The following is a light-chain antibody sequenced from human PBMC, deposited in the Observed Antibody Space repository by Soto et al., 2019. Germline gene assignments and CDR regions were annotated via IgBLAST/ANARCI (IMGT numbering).Light chain of an antibody. J-gene: IGKJ5*01. Sequence: DIQLTQPPSFLSASVGDRVTIPCRASQGISSYLAWYQQKPGKAPKLLIYAASTLQSGVPLRFSGSGSGTSFTLTISSLQPEDFATYYCQQLLSYPITFGQGTRLEIK. V-gene: IGKV1-9*01. CDR2: AAS. CDR1: QGISSY. CDR3: QQLLSYPIT.